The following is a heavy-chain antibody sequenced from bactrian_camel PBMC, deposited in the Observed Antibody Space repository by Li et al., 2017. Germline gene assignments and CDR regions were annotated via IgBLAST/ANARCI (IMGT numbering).Heavy chain of an antibody. CDR3: AADPVCDSGAGWSPSEYGY. CDR2: MYGGGATYTERT. Sequence: HVQLVESGGGSVEAGGSLKLSCVAVQDTTKRNAMAWFRQSPGKEREGLAAMYGGGATYTERTYYADSVKGRFTISQDIAKNTVYLQMDSLKPEDTGMYFCAADPVCDSGAGWSPSEYGYVGQGTQVTVS. J-gene: IGHJ4*01. V-gene: IGHV3-3*01. D-gene: IGHD1*01. CDR1: QDTTKRNA.